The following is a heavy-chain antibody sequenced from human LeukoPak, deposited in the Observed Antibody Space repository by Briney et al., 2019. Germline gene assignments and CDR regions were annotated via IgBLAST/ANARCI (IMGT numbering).Heavy chain of an antibody. CDR2: ISGSGGST. Sequence: GGSLRLSCAASGFTFSSNTMNWVRQAPGKGLELVSAISGSGGSTYYADSVKGRFTISRVNSKITLYFQMNSLRAEDTAVYYCARGRPAAAASDSWGEGTLVTVSS. D-gene: IGHD6-13*01. CDR3: ARGRPAAAASDS. CDR1: GFTFSSNT. J-gene: IGHJ4*02. V-gene: IGHV3-23*01.